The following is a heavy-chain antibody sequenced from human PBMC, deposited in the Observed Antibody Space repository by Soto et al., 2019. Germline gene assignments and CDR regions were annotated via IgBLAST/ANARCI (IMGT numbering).Heavy chain of an antibody. J-gene: IGHJ6*02. D-gene: IGHD3-10*01. CDR2: ISSSTYT. CDR3: ARLLISFGSYGMDV. CDR1: GFILSDYY. Sequence: GSLRLSCAASGFILSDYYMTWIRQAPGKGLEWVSYISSSTYTNYADSVKGRLTISRDNAKNSLYLQMNNLRAEDTAVYYCARLLISFGSYGMDVWGQGTTVTVS. V-gene: IGHV3-11*03.